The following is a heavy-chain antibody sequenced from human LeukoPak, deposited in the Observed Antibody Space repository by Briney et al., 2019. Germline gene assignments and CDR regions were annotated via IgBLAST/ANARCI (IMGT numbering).Heavy chain of an antibody. Sequence: ASVKVACKASGNTFIIYYIHWVRQAPGQGLEWMGIINPSGGSTSYAQKFQGRVTMTRDTSTSTVYMELSSLRSEDTAVYYCARAKQLFDYWGQGTLVTVSS. CDR3: ARAKQLFDY. V-gene: IGHV1-46*01. D-gene: IGHD1-1*01. CDR1: GNTFIIYY. J-gene: IGHJ4*02. CDR2: INPSGGST.